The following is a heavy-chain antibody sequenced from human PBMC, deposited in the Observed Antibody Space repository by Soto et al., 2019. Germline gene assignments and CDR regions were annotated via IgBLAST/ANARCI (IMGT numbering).Heavy chain of an antibody. CDR1: GFFISSGNY. CDR2: IFHGGNT. V-gene: IGHV4-38-2*01. CDR3: ERARRYDAFDV. J-gene: IGHJ3*01. Sequence: PAETLSLTCAVSGFFISSGNYWGWIRKPPGKGLEWTGSIFHGGNTYYKPSLKSRVTISVDMSKNQLSLKLNSLTAADTAVYYCERARRYDAFDVWGHGTGVTVSS.